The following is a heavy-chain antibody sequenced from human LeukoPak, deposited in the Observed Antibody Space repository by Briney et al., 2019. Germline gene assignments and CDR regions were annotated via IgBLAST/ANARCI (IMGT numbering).Heavy chain of an antibody. V-gene: IGHV5-51*01. CDR1: GYSFTSYW. Sequence: AGESLKISCKGSGYSFTSYWIGWVRQMPGKGLEWMGIIYPGDSDTRYSPSFQGQVTISADKSISTAYLQWSSLKASDTAMYYCARRYCGSSWVYWFDPWGQGTLVTVSS. CDR2: IYPGDSDT. D-gene: IGHD6-6*01. J-gene: IGHJ5*02. CDR3: ARRYCGSSWVYWFDP.